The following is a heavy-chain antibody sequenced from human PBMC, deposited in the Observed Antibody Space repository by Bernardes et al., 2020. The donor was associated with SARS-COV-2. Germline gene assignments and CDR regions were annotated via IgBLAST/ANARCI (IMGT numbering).Heavy chain of an antibody. CDR1: GYTFTGYY. Sequence: ASVKVSCKASGYTFTGYYMHWVRQAPGQGLEWMGWINPNSGGTNYAQKFQGRVTMTRDTSISTAYMELSRLRSDDTAVYYCAKSGVPRGYSGYRTGYYYYYMDVWGKGTTVTVSS. J-gene: IGHJ6*03. V-gene: IGHV1-2*02. CDR3: AKSGVPRGYSGYRTGYYYYYMDV. CDR2: INPNSGGT. D-gene: IGHD5-12*01.